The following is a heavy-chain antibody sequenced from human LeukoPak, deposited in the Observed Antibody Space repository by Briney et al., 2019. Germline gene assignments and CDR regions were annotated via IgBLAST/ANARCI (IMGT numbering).Heavy chain of an antibody. D-gene: IGHD2-15*01. CDR3: ARVVAEFCGGGSCYPFDS. V-gene: IGHV4-30-4*01. CDR2: IYYSGST. CDR1: GGSISSGDYY. J-gene: IGHJ4*02. Sequence: SETLSLTCTVSGGSISSGDYYWSWIRQPPGKGLEWIGYIYYSGSTYYNPSLKSRVTISVDTSKNQFSLKLSSVTAADTAVYYCARVVAEFCGGGSCYPFDSWGQGTLVTVSS.